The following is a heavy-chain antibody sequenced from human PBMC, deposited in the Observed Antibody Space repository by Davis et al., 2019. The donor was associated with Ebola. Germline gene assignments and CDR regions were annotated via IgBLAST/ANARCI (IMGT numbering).Heavy chain of an antibody. J-gene: IGHJ5*02. CDR1: GFTFSSYW. D-gene: IGHD4-17*01. Sequence: GGSLRLSCAASGFTFSSYWMNWVRQAPGKGLEWVANIKQDGSEKYYVDSVKGRFTISRDNAKNSLYLQMNSLRAEDTAVYYCARVMTTVTTSWFDPWSQGNLVTVSS. CDR3: ARVMTTVTTSWFDP. CDR2: IKQDGSEK. V-gene: IGHV3-7*04.